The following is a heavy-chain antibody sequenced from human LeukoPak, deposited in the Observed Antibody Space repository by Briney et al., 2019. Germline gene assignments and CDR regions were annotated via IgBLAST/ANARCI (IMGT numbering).Heavy chain of an antibody. CDR2: INPDSGVT. J-gene: IGHJ4*02. CDR1: GYTFTGYY. D-gene: IGHD6-13*01. Sequence: ASVKVSCKASGYTFTGYYIHWVRQAPGQGLEWMGWINPDSGVTDYAQKFQGGVTLTRDTSISTAYMELSRLRYDDTAVFYCARDLGLTSSWYLDFWGQGTLVTVSS. CDR3: ARDLGLTSSWYLDF. V-gene: IGHV1-2*02.